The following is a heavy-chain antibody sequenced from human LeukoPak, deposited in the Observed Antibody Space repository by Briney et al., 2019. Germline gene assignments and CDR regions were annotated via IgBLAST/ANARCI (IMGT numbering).Heavy chain of an antibody. V-gene: IGHV3-23*01. D-gene: IGHD3-22*01. Sequence: GGSLRLSCAASGFTFSNYAMSWVRQAPGEGLEWVSIISESGGSTNYADSVKGRFTISRDNSKNTLFLQMNSLRAEDTAVYYCARRYYDTSGYYSLDYWGQGTLVTVSS. CDR2: ISESGGST. CDR1: GFTFSNYA. CDR3: ARRYYDTSGYYSLDY. J-gene: IGHJ4*02.